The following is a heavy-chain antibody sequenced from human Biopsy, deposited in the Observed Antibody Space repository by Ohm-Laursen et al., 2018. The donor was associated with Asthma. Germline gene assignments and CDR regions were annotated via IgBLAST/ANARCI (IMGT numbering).Heavy chain of an antibody. Sequence: PSETLSLTCTVSGGSIRTTNQYWGWIRQPPGKGLEWMGSISYTGSAYHNPSLKSRVTISVDTSKNHFSLKLSSVTAADTAVYYCARHWDWGSFFDYWGQGTPVTVSS. D-gene: IGHD7-27*01. V-gene: IGHV4-39*01. CDR2: ISYTGSA. CDR3: ARHWDWGSFFDY. J-gene: IGHJ4*02. CDR1: GGSIRTTNQY.